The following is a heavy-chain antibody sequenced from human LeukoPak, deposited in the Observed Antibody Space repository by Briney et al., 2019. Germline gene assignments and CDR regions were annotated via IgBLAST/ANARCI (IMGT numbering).Heavy chain of an antibody. Sequence: ASVKVSCKASGYTFTSYGISWVRQAPGQGLEWMGWNSAYNGNTNYAQKLQGRVTMTTDTSTSTAYMELRSLRSDDTAVYYCARVPPSGITMIVVKDYWGQGTLVTVSS. CDR1: GYTFTSYG. D-gene: IGHD3-22*01. CDR3: ARVPPSGITMIVVKDY. CDR2: NSAYNGNT. V-gene: IGHV1-18*01. J-gene: IGHJ4*02.